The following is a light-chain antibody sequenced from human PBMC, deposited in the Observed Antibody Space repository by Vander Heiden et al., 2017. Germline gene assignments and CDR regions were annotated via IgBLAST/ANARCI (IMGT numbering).Light chain of an antibody. CDR1: QSLLHSNGYYY. V-gene: IGKV2-28*01. CDR2: LGT. Sequence: DIVMTQSPLSLPVTPGDPASISGRSSQSLLHSNGYYYLDWYLQKPEPSQQLLIYLGTDRASGVPDRFGGSGSRTDFTLKISRVEDEDVGVYYCMQTIQTPLTFGGGTKVEIK. CDR3: MQTIQTPLT. J-gene: IGKJ4*01.